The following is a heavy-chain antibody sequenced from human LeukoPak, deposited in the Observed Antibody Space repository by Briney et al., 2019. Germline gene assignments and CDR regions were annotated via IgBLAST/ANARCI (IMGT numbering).Heavy chain of an antibody. CDR1: GFTFDDYA. V-gene: IGHV3-9*03. CDR2: ISWNSGSI. CDR3: VKATHYDTSGYYSN. Sequence: HPGRSLRLSCAASGFTFDDYAMHWVRQAPGKGLDWVSGISWNSGSIAYADSVKGRFSISRDNAKKSLYLQMNSLRAEDMALYYCVKATHYDTSGYYSNWGQGTLVTVSS. J-gene: IGHJ4*02. D-gene: IGHD3-22*01.